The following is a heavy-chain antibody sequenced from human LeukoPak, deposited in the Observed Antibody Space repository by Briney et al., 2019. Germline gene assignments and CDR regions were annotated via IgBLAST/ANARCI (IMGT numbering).Heavy chain of an antibody. V-gene: IGHV3-30*03. CDR3: ARMTYYDILTGKHDAFDI. D-gene: IGHD3-9*01. J-gene: IGHJ3*02. CDR2: VSSDGSID. CDR1: GFTFSSYS. Sequence: PGGSLRLSCAASGFTFSSYSMNWVCQAPGKGLEWVAVVSSDGSIDYYADSVKGRFTISRDNSKNTLYLQMNSLRAEDTAVYYCARMTYYDILTGKHDAFDIWGQGTMVTVSS.